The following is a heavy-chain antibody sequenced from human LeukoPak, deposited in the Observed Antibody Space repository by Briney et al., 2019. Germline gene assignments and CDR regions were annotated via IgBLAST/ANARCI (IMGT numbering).Heavy chain of an antibody. CDR2: CDPVDGEI. J-gene: IGHJ6*02. CDR3: ATGNRHSGYVRYYYYYGMDV. V-gene: IGHV1-24*01. Sequence: GASVRVSSKVSGYTLTELSMHWVRQAPGKERERRGGCDPVDGEIMYAQKFQGRVTMPEDTSTDTAYMELSRLRYEDTAVYSCATGNRHSGYVRYYYYYGMDVWGQGTTVTVSS. CDR1: GYTLTELS. D-gene: IGHD5-12*01.